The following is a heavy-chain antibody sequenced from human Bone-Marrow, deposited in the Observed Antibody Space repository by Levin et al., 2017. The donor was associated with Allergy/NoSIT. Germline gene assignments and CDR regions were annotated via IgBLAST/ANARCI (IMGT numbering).Heavy chain of an antibody. Sequence: GESLKISCKASGYTFTNYGITWVRRAPGQGLEWMGWISTYSGNTIYAKNVQDRVTITTDTSTSTAYVELRSLRSDDTAVYYCARVRHDSSGYYDNWGQGTLVTVSS. CDR1: GYTFTNYG. CDR3: ARVRHDSSGYYDN. D-gene: IGHD3-22*01. CDR2: ISTYSGNT. V-gene: IGHV1-18*01. J-gene: IGHJ4*02.